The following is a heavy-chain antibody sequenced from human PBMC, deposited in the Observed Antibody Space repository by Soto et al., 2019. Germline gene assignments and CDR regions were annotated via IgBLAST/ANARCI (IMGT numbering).Heavy chain of an antibody. CDR1: GFTFTSYW. CDR3: AKHEGYCSTTTCSHFDY. V-gene: IGHV5-51*01. D-gene: IGHD2-2*01. CDR2: IYPGDSDS. Sequence: PGESLKISCKGSGFTFTSYWIAWVRQMSGKGLEWMGIIYPGDSDSSYSPSFQGQVTISADKSINTAYLHWSSLKASDTAIYYCAKHEGYCSTTTCSHFDYWGQGTLVTVSS. J-gene: IGHJ4*02.